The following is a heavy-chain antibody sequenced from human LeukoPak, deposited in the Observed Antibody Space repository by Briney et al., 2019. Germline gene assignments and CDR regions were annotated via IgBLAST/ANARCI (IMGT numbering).Heavy chain of an antibody. J-gene: IGHJ2*01. CDR3: ASQYSSGWYVRYFDL. D-gene: IGHD6-19*01. Sequence: ASVKVSCKASGYTFTSYYMHWVRQAPGQGLEWMGIINPSGGSTSYAQKFQGRFTMTRDMSTSTVYMELSSLRSEDTAVYYCASQYSSGWYVRYFDLWGRGTLVTVSS. CDR1: GYTFTSYY. V-gene: IGHV1-46*01. CDR2: INPSGGST.